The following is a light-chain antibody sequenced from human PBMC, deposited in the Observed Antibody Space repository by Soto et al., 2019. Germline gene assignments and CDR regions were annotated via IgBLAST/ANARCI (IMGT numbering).Light chain of an antibody. Sequence: EIVLTQSPGTLSLSPGEIATLSCRASQSVSSNYLAWYQQKPGQAPRLLIYAASTRATGIPDRFSGSGSGTDFTLTISRLEPEDFAVYYCQQYGRSPPLIFGGGTKVEIK. V-gene: IGKV3-20*01. CDR3: QQYGRSPPLI. CDR2: AAS. J-gene: IGKJ4*01. CDR1: QSVSSNY.